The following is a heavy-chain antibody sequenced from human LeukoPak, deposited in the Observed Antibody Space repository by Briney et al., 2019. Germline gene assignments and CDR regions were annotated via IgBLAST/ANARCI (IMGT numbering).Heavy chain of an antibody. V-gene: IGHV3-21*04. CDR1: GFSFSSYT. Sequence: GGSLRLSCAASGFSFSSYTMNWVRQAPGKGLEWVSSITISSSSIYYADSLKGRFSISRDNAKNSLYLQMNSLRSEDTAVYYCARGHGSGYTNWFDPWGQGTQVTVSS. J-gene: IGHJ5*02. CDR2: ITISSSSI. CDR3: ARGHGSGYTNWFDP. D-gene: IGHD3-10*01.